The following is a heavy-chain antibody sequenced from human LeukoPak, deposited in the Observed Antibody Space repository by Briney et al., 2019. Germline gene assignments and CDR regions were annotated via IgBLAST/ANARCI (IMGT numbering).Heavy chain of an antibody. V-gene: IGHV3-49*04. D-gene: IGHD6-13*01. Sequence: GGSLRLSCTASGFTFGDYAMSWVRRAPGKGLEWVGFIRSKAYGGTTEYAASVKGRFTISRDDSKSIAYLQMNSLKTEDTAVYYCTRDPRIYSSSDYYYYYGMDVWGQGTTVTVSS. CDR3: TRDPRIYSSSDYYYYYGMDV. CDR2: IRSKAYGGTT. J-gene: IGHJ6*02. CDR1: GFTFGDYA.